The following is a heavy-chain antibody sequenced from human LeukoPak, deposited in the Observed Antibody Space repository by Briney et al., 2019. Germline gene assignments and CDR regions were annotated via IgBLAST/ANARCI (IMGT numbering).Heavy chain of an antibody. D-gene: IGHD6-13*01. CDR2: INPNSGGT. CDR1: GYTLTGYY. CDR3: ARARTSSWSTDY. Sequence: ASVKVSCKASGYTLTGYYMHWVRQAPGQGLEWMGRINPNSGGTNYAQKFQGSVTMTRHTSISTAYMELSRLRSDDTAVYYCARARTSSWSTDYWGQGTLVTVSS. V-gene: IGHV1-2*06. J-gene: IGHJ4*02.